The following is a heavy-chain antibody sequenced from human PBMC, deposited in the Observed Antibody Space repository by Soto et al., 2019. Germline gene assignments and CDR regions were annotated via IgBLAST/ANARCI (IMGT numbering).Heavy chain of an antibody. CDR1: GYTFPGYY. Sequence: ASVKESCKASGYTFPGYYTHWVRQAPGQGLEWMGWINPNSGGTNYAQKSQGWVTMTRDTSISTAYMELSRLRSDDTAVYYCARDRSVFGYTAASYYYCTDVWGQHTPVTVSS. CDR2: INPNSGGT. CDR3: ARDRSVFGYTAASYYYCTDV. J-gene: IGHJ6*02. D-gene: IGHD2-2*02. V-gene: IGHV1-2*04.